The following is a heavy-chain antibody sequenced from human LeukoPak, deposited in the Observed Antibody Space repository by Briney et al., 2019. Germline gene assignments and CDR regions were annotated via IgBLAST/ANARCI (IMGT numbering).Heavy chain of an antibody. CDR3: AARSGELPYYFDY. J-gene: IGHJ4*02. CDR1: GYTFTRYG. V-gene: IGHV1-18*01. CDR2: IATYNGKT. Sequence: ASVEVSCKASGYTFTRYGISWMRQAPGQGLEWMGWIATYNGKTSYGQRFQGRVTMTTDTSTSTAYTELRSLRSDDTAVYYCAARSGELPYYFDYWGQGTLVTVSS. D-gene: IGHD1-26*01.